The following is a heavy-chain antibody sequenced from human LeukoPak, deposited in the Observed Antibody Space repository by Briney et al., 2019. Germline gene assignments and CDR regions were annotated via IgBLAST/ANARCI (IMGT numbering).Heavy chain of an antibody. CDR3: ARGTRLRGTYCSGGSCGNWFDP. Sequence: GGSLRLSCAASGFTFSSYSMNWVRQAPGKGLEWVSSISSSSSYIYYADSVKGRFTISRDNAKNSLYLQMNSLRAEGTAVYYCARGTRLRGTYCSGGSCGNWFDPWGQGTLVTVSS. V-gene: IGHV3-21*01. J-gene: IGHJ5*02. CDR1: GFTFSSYS. D-gene: IGHD2-15*01. CDR2: ISSSSSYI.